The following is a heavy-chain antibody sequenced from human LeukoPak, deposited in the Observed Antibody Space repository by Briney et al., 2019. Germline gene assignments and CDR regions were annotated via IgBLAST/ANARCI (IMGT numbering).Heavy chain of an antibody. Sequence: PSETLSLTCTVSGGSISSYYWSWIRQPPGKGLEWIGYIYYSGSTNYNPSLKSRVTISVDTSKNQFSLKLSSVTAADTAVYYCARVRKDIVVVPAAHDAFDIWGQGTMVTVSS. D-gene: IGHD2-2*01. V-gene: IGHV4-59*01. J-gene: IGHJ3*02. CDR1: GGSISSYY. CDR2: IYYSGST. CDR3: ARVRKDIVVVPAAHDAFDI.